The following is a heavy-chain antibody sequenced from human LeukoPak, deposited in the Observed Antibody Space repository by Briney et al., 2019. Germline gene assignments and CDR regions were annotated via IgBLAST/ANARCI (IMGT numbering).Heavy chain of an antibody. D-gene: IGHD3-10*01. CDR3: ARHKSPLPLH. CDR2: IYYSGST. V-gene: IGHV4-59*08. CDR1: GGSISSYY. J-gene: IGHJ4*02. Sequence: SETLSLTCTVSGGSISSYYWSWIRQPPGKGLEWIGSIYYSGSTNYNPSLKSRVTISVDTSKNQFSLNLTSVTAADTAVYYCARHKSPLPLHWGQGTLVTVSS.